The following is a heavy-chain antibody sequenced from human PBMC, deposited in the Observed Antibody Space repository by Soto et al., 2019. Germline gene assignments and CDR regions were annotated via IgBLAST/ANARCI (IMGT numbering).Heavy chain of an antibody. D-gene: IGHD3-22*01. CDR1: VASISSGGYY. CDR3: ARESKYDTSGYPPWFAP. Sequence: QVQLQESGPGLVKPSQTLSLTCTVSVASISSGGYYWSWIRQHPGEGLEWIGYIYYSGSTSYNPSLKSRVTISVDTSKNQFSLKLSSVTDAETAVYYCARESKYDTSGYPPWFAPWGQGTLVTVSS. CDR2: IYYSGST. J-gene: IGHJ5*02. V-gene: IGHV4-31*03.